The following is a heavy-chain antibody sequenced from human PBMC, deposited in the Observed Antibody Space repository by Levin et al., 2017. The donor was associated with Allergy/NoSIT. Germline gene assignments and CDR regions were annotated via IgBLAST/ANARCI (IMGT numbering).Heavy chain of an antibody. V-gene: IGHV3-33*01. CDR2: IWYDGSNK. D-gene: IGHD1-1*01. Sequence: SCAASGFTFSSYGMHWVRQAPGKGLEWVAVIWYDGSNKYYADSVKGRFTISRDNSKNTLYLQMNSLRAEDTAVYYCARGEIGGETGMAIFFDYWGQGTLVTVSS. J-gene: IGHJ4*02. CDR3: ARGEIGGETGMAIFFDY. CDR1: GFTFSSYG.